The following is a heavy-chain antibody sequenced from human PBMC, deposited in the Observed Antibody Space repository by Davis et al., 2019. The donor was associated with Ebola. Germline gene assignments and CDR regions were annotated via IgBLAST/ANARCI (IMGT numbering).Heavy chain of an antibody. J-gene: IGHJ4*02. CDR2: ISGSGGST. CDR1: GFTFSSYA. Sequence: GESLKISCAASGFTFSSYAMSWVRQAPGKGLEWVSAISGSGGSTYYADSVKGRFTISRDNSKNTLYLQMNSLRAEDTAVYYCAKSVDTAMSLPHDYWGQGTLVTVSS. CDR3: AKSVDTAMSLPHDY. V-gene: IGHV3-23*01. D-gene: IGHD5-18*01.